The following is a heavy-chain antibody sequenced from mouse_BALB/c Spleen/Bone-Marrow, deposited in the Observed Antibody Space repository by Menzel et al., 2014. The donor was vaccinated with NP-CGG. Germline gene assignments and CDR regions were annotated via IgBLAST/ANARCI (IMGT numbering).Heavy chain of an antibody. J-gene: IGHJ3*01. Sequence: EVNVVESGGGLVKPGGSLKLSCAASGFSFSNYGMSWVRQTPEKRLEWVATISGDGRYTFYSDSVKGRFTISRDSAKNNLYLQLSSLRSEDTALYYCARHAYYDQTEVSFVYWGQGTLVTVSA. CDR1: GFSFSNYG. CDR3: ARHAYYDQTEVSFVY. V-gene: IGHV5-9-2*01. CDR2: ISGDGRYT. D-gene: IGHD2-4*01.